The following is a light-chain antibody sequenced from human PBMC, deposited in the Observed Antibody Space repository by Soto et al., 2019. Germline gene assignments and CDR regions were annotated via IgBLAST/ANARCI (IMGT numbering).Light chain of an antibody. CDR1: QSVNRY. Sequence: EIVLTQSPATLSLPPGERATLSCRASQSVNRYFAWYQQKPGQPPRLLIYDASTRAPGIPARFSGSGSGTDVTLTISSLEPEDFGVYYCQQRSDWPSTFGGGTKVEIK. J-gene: IGKJ4*01. CDR3: QQRSDWPST. V-gene: IGKV3-11*01. CDR2: DAS.